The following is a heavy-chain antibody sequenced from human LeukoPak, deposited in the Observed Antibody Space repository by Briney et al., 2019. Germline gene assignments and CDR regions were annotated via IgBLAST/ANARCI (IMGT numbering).Heavy chain of an antibody. V-gene: IGHV1-69*13. CDR1: GYTLTELS. CDR3: ASYDY. Sequence: GASVKVSCKVSGYTLTELSMHWVRQAPGQGLEWMGGIIPIFGTANYAQKFQGRVTITADESTSTAYMELSSLRSEDTAVYYCASYDYWGQGTLVTVSS. J-gene: IGHJ4*02. CDR2: IIPIFGTA.